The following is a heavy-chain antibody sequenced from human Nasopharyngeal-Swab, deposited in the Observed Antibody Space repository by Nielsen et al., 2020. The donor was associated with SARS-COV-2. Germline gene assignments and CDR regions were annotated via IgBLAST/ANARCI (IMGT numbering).Heavy chain of an antibody. J-gene: IGHJ5*02. Sequence: ASVKVSCKGAGYTFTTYGINWVRQAPGQGPEWMGWISAYGNTNYAQKLQGRVTMTTDTSTSTAYMELRSLRSDDTAVYYCAREATVTASDRFDPWGQGTLVTVSS. V-gene: IGHV1-18*01. CDR3: AREATVTASDRFDP. CDR1: GYTFTTYG. D-gene: IGHD4-17*01. CDR2: ISAYGNT.